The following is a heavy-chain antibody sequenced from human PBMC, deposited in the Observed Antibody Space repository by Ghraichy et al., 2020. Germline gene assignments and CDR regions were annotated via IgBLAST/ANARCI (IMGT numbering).Heavy chain of an antibody. V-gene: IGHV1-8*01. J-gene: IGHJ4*02. CDR2: MNPNSGNT. CDR1: VYTFTSYD. Sequence: ASVKVSCKASVYTFTSYDINWVRQATGQGLEWMGWMNPNSGNTGYAQKFQGRVTMTRNTSISPASMELSSLRSEDTAVYYCARVRWGSGSYLFDYWGQGTLVTVSS. CDR3: ARVRWGSGSYLFDY. D-gene: IGHD3-10*01.